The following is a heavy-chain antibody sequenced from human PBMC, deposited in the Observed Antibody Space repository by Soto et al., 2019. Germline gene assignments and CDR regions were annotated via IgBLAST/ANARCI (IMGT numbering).Heavy chain of an antibody. V-gene: IGHV3-21*01. Sequence: GGSLRLSCAASGFTFSSYSMNWVRQAPGKGLEWVSSISSSSSYIYYADSVKGRFTISRDNAKNSLYLQMNSLRAEDTAVYYCAKSLYSGWYNNWFDPWGQGTLVTVSS. CDR1: GFTFSSYS. CDR3: AKSLYSGWYNNWFDP. J-gene: IGHJ5*02. D-gene: IGHD6-19*01. CDR2: ISSSSSYI.